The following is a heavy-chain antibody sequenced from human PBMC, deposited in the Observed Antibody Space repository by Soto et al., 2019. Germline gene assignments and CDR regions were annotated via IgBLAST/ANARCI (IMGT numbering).Heavy chain of an antibody. D-gene: IGHD2-15*01. J-gene: IGHJ4*02. V-gene: IGHV4-31*03. CDR2: IYYSGIT. CDR1: GGSISSGGYY. CDR3: AREGIGGSRLDY. Sequence: QVQLQESGPGLVKPSQTLSLTCTVSGGSISSGGYYWSWIRQHPGKGLEWIGYIYYSGITYYNPSLKSRVTISVDTSKNQFSLKLSSVTGADTAVYYCAREGIGGSRLDYWGQGTLVTISS.